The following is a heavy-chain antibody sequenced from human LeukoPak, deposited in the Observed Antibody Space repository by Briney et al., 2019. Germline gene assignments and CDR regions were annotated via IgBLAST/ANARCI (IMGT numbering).Heavy chain of an antibody. CDR3: ARDLFDGALSSGSLFDY. CDR2: ISGSGGST. CDR1: GFTFSSYA. V-gene: IGHV3-23*01. J-gene: IGHJ4*02. Sequence: GGSLRLSCAASGFTFSSYAMSWVRQAPGKGLEWVSAISGSGGSTYYADSVKGRFTISRDNSKNTLYLQMNSLRAEDTAVYYCARDLFDGALSSGSLFDYWGQGTLVTVSS. D-gene: IGHD3-10*01.